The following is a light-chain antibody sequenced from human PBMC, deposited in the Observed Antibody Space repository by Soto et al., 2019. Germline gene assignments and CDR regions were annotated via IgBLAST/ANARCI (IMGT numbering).Light chain of an antibody. V-gene: IGKV1-5*01. CDR1: QNNSVC. CDR2: DAS. Sequence: DIQMTQSPSNLSASVGDGVTMTCRASQNNSVCLAWYQQRTGKSTKFLMYDASSLETGDTSTFSGSMSRTEFTPTIRSVQSDDYATSYCPRYDSSYPSFGEATKVEI. J-gene: IGKJ2*01. CDR3: PRYDSSYPS.